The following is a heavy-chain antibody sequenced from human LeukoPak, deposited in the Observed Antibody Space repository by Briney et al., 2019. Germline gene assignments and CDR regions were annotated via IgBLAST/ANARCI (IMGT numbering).Heavy chain of an antibody. D-gene: IGHD1-26*01. CDR3: AKVGATQDF. J-gene: IGHJ4*02. V-gene: IGHV3-23*01. CDR1: GFTFSSYA. CDR2: VSGSGGST. Sequence: PGGSLRLSCAASGFTFSSYAMSWVRQTPGKGLQWVSAVSGSGGSTYYADSVKGRFTISRDNSQNTLYLQMNSLRAEDTAVYYCAKVGATQDFWGRGTLVTVSS.